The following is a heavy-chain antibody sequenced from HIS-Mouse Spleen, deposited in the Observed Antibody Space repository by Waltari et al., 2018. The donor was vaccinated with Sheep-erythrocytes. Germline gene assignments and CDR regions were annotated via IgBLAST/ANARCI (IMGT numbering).Heavy chain of an antibody. Sequence: QVQLQQWGAGLLKPSETLSLTCAVHGGSFSGYYWSWNRPPPGKGLEWIGEINHSGSTNYNPSLKSRVTISVDTSKNQFSLKLSSVTAADTAVYYCARALSIAARPNWFDPWGQGTLVTVSS. V-gene: IGHV4-34*01. J-gene: IGHJ5*02. D-gene: IGHD6-6*01. CDR2: INHSGST. CDR1: GGSFSGYY. CDR3: ARALSIAARPNWFDP.